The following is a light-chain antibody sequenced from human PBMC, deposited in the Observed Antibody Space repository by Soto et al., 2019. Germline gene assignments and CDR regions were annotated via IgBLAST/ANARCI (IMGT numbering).Light chain of an antibody. Sequence: DVVMTQSPLSLPVTLGQPASISCRSSQSLVYSDGNTYLNWFQQKPGPSTRRIIYNVSNLDSGVPARFSRSGSGTDFTLKIRRASVENVGVYCYMKGTHWPPDEGIFTLGPGTKVPIK. V-gene: IGKV2-30*01. J-gene: IGKJ3*01. CDR2: NVS. CDR3: MKGTHWPPDEGIFT. CDR1: QSLVYSDGNTY.